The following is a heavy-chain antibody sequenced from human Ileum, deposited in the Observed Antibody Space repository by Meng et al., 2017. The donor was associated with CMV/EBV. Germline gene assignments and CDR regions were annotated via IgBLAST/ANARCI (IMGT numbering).Heavy chain of an antibody. CDR3: AKGQFSALDF. CDR1: GDSVFNKNVA. J-gene: IGHJ4*02. Sequence: QLHLVQSGPRLVRPSQTLSLTCAITGDSVFNKNVAWNWIRQSPSRGLEWLGRTYYMSKWNNDYAASVESRIIVNLDTFTNQLSLQLNSVTPDDTAVYYCAKGQFSALDFWGQGTLVTVSS. D-gene: IGHD4-11*01. V-gene: IGHV6-1*01. CDR2: TYYMSKWNN.